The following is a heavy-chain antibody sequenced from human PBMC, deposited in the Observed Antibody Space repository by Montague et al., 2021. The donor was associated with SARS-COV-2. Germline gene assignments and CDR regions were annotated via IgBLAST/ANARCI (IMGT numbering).Heavy chain of an antibody. J-gene: IGHJ3*01. V-gene: IGHV4-59*02. D-gene: IGHD3-22*01. CDR2: FYSVGST. CDR1: GASVGSSY. CDR3: AREGGRYQYWLRGDDAYAL. Sequence: SETLSLTCTVSGASVGSSYWGWIRQSPGKGLEWIGYFYSVGSTDYNPSLKSRATISRDTSKNQFSLKVRSVTAADTAVYYCAREGGRYQYWLRGDDAYALWGQGTMVTVSS.